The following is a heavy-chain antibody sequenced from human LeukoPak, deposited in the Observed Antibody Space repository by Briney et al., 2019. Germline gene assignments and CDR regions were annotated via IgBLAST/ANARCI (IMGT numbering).Heavy chain of an antibody. CDR2: ISAYNGNT. CDR3: ARSEEGFLEWICGGA. V-gene: IGHV1-18*01. Sequence: ASVKVSCKASGYTFTSYGISWVRQAPGQGLEWMGWISAYNGNTNYAQKLQGRVTMTTDTSTSTAYMELSRLRSDDTAVYYCARSEEGFLEWICGGAWGQGTRVTVSS. J-gene: IGHJ5*02. D-gene: IGHD3-3*01. CDR1: GYTFTSYG.